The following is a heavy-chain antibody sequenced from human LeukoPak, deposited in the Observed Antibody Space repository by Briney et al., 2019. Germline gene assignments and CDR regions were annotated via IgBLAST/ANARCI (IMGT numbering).Heavy chain of an antibody. V-gene: IGHV3-21*01. CDR3: ASGLGGGREDY. CDR1: GFTFSSYS. Sequence: GGSLRLSCAASGFTFSSYSMNWVRQAPGKGLEWVSSISSSSSYIYYADSVKGRFTISRDNAKNSLYLQMNSLRAEDMAVYYCASGLGGGREDYWGQGTLVTVSS. J-gene: IGHJ4*02. D-gene: IGHD3-16*01. CDR2: ISSSSSYI.